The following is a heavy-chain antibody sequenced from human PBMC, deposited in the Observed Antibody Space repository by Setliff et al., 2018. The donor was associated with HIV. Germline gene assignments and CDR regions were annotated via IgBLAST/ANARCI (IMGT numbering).Heavy chain of an antibody. V-gene: IGHV4-31*03. Sequence: SETLSLTCSVSGDSLNGNSYYWSWLRQHPGKGLEWIGYISVSGSTYSNPSLGSRVTMSGDTSRKQVSLELTSVTAADTAVYYCARAGEGYNLHYFDYWGPGTLVTVSS. CDR3: ARAGEGYNLHYFDY. D-gene: IGHD5-12*01. CDR2: ISVSGST. J-gene: IGHJ4*02. CDR1: GDSLNGNSYY.